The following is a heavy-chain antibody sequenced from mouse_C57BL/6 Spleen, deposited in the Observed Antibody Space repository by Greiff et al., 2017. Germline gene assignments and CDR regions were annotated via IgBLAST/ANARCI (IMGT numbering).Heavy chain of an antibody. Sequence: EVQLVESGGGLVKPGGSLKLSCAASGFTFSDYGMHWVRQAPEKGLEWVAYISSGSSTIYYADTVKGRFPISRDNAKNTLFLQMTSLRSEDTAMYYCARGDYEGGYAMDYWGQGTSVTVSS. CDR2: ISSGSSTI. J-gene: IGHJ4*01. D-gene: IGHD2-4*01. CDR1: GFTFSDYG. CDR3: ARGDYEGGYAMDY. V-gene: IGHV5-17*01.